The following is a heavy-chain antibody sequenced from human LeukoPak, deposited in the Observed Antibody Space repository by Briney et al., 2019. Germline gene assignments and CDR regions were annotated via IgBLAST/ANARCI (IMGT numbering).Heavy chain of an antibody. CDR2: IYYSGST. D-gene: IGHD4-17*01. CDR3: ARAENDYCDGVEAFDI. V-gene: IGHV4-59*01. CDR1: GGSISSYY. J-gene: IGHJ3*02. Sequence: KPSETLSLTYTVSGGSISSYYWSWLRQPPGKGLEWIRYIYYSGSTNYNPSLKSRVTISVDTSKNQCCLKLSSVTPADTAVYYCARAENDYCDGVEAFDIWGQGTMVTVS.